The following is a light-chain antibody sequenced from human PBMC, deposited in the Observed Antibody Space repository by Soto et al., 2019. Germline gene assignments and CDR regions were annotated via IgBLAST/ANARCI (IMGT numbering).Light chain of an antibody. CDR3: SSYTSSSTL. CDR1: SSDVGAYSY. CDR2: DVT. J-gene: IGLJ2*01. V-gene: IGLV2-14*03. Sequence: QSALTQPASVSGSPGQSITISCTGTSSDVGAYSYVSWYQQHPGKAPKLIIYDVTYRPAGVSNRFSGSKSGNTASLTISGLQAEDEAYYYCSSYTSSSTLLGGGTKLTVL.